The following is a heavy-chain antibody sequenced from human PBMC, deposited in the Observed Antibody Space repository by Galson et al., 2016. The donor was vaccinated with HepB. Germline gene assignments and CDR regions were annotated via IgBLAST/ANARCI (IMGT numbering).Heavy chain of an antibody. Sequence: SVKVSCKASGGTFSTYTISWVRQAPGQGPEWMGGIIPIFATTNYAQKFQGRVTFTADKSTSTAYMELTSLRSEDTAVDYCAGGDTMSTWAIDYWGQGTLVTVSS. D-gene: IGHD2/OR15-2a*01. V-gene: IGHV1-69*06. CDR2: IIPIFATT. J-gene: IGHJ4*02. CDR1: GGTFSTYT. CDR3: AGGDTMSTWAIDY.